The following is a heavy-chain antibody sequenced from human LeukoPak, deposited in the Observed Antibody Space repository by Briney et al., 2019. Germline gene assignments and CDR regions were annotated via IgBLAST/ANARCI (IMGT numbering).Heavy chain of an antibody. V-gene: IGHV1-58*02. CDR3: AASIPRSRWFDP. CDR1: GFTFTSSA. D-gene: IGHD6-6*01. Sequence: GASVKVSCKASGFTFTSSAMQWVRQARGQRLEWIGWIVVGSGNTNYAQKFQERVTITGDMSTSTAYMELSSLRSEDTAVYYCAASIPRSRWFDPWGQGTLVTVSS. J-gene: IGHJ5*02. CDR2: IVVGSGNT.